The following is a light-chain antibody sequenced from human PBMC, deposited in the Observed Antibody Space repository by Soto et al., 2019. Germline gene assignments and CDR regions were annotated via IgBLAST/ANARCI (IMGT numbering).Light chain of an antibody. CDR2: GAS. CDR1: QSVGRSY. CDR3: QQRQSWPRT. Sequence: EILLTQSPGTLSLSPGERATLSCRASQSVGRSYLAWYQQKPGQAPRFLIYGASSRSTGIPERFSGSGSGTDFTLTISRLETEDFEVFYCQQRQSWPRTFGQGTKVDIK. J-gene: IGKJ1*01. V-gene: IGKV3-20*01.